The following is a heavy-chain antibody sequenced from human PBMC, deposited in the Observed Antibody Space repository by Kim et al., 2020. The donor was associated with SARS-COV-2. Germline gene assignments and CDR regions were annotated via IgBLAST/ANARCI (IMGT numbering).Heavy chain of an antibody. CDR3: ARQKEDYYGSGSYSY. Sequence: PSLKSRVTISVDTSKNQFSLKLSSVTAADTAVYYCARQKEDYYGSGSYSYWGQGTLVTVSS. V-gene: IGHV4-39*01. D-gene: IGHD3-10*01. J-gene: IGHJ4*02.